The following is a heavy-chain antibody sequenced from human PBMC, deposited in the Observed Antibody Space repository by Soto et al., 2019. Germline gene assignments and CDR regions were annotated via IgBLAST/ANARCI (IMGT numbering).Heavy chain of an antibody. V-gene: IGHV4-38-2*01. CDR3: ARGENDDYDF. CDR1: GYSINNGYY. CDR2: FYRSGNT. Sequence: PSETLSLTCAVSGYSINNGYYWGWIRQPPGKRLEWIGSFYRSGNTYYNPSLKSRVTISVDTSKNQFSLKLISVTAADTAVYYCARGENDDYDFWGQVTMGTVSS. J-gene: IGHJ3*01.